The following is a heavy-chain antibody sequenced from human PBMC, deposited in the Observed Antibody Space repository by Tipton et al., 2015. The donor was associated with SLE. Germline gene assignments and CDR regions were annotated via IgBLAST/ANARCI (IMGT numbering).Heavy chain of an antibody. D-gene: IGHD3-10*01. V-gene: IGHV4-59*11. J-gene: IGHJ4*02. CDR3: ARASRIWFREPGSFDY. CDR2: IYYSGST. CDR1: GGSISSHY. Sequence: TLSLTCTVSGGSISSHYWSWIRQPPGKGLEWIGYIYYSGSTNYNPSLKSRVTISVDTSKNQFSLKLSSVTAADTAVYYCARASRIWFREPGSFDYWGQGTLVTVSS.